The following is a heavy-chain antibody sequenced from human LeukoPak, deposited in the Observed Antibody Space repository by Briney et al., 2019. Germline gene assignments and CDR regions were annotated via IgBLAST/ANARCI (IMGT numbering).Heavy chain of an antibody. V-gene: IGHV1-18*01. CDR2: ISAYNGNT. D-gene: IGHD3-16*02. Sequence: ASVKVSCKASGYTFTSYGISWVRQAPGQGLEWMGWISAYNGNTNYAQKLQGRVTMTTDTSTSTAYMELRSLRSDDTAVYYCARDYDYVWGSYRPPGGGYWGQGTLVTVSS. J-gene: IGHJ4*02. CDR1: GYTFTSYG. CDR3: ARDYDYVWGSYRPPGGGY.